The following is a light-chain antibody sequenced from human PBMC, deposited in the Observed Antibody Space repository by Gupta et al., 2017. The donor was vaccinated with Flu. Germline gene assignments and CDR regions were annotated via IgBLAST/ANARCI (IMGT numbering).Light chain of an antibody. Sequence: DFVMTQSPDSLAVSLGERATINCKSSQSVLYNYNNKNYLAWYQQKPGQPPKLLISWASTRESGVPDRFSGSGSGTDFTLTINSLQAEDVAVYYCQQVDDIPITFGQGTRMEIK. J-gene: IGKJ5*01. CDR3: QQVDDIPIT. V-gene: IGKV4-1*01. CDR1: QSVLYNYNNKNY. CDR2: WAS.